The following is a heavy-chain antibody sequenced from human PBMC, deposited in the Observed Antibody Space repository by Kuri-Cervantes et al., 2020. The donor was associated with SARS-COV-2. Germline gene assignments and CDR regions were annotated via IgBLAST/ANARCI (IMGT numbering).Heavy chain of an antibody. CDR1: GYTFTSYY. V-gene: IGHV1-46*01. J-gene: IGHJ4*01. CDR2: INPSGGST. CDR3: ARDVVIIDAPGDH. Sequence: ASVKVSCKASGYTFTSYYMHWVRQAPGQGLEWMGIINPSGGSTSYAQKFQGRVTMTRDTPTSTVYMELSSLTSEDTAVYYCARDVVIIDAPGDHWGHGTLVTVSS. D-gene: IGHD2/OR15-2a*01.